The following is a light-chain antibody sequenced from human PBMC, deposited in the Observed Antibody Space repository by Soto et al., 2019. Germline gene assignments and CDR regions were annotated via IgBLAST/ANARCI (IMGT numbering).Light chain of an antibody. CDR2: GAS. J-gene: IGKJ1*01. CDR3: QQYNNWPLP. V-gene: IGKV3-15*01. CDR1: QSVSTN. Sequence: IVMTQSPATLSVSPGERATLSCRASQSVSTNLAWYQQKPGQAPRVLIYGASTRATGLPARFSGSGSGTDFTLTISSLQSEDFADYYCQQYNNWPLPFGQGTKLEFK.